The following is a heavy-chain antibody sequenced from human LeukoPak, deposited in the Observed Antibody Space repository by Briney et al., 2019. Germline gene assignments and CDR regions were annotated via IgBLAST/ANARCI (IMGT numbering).Heavy chain of an antibody. CDR3: ARGMYYDILTGPLGFDY. V-gene: IGHV3-74*01. D-gene: IGHD3-9*01. J-gene: IGHJ4*02. CDR1: GFTVSSNY. CDR2: IHNDGSST. Sequence: PGGSLRLSCAASGFTVSSNYMSWVRQAPGTGLVWVSRIHNDGSSTSYADSVKGRFTISRDNAKNTVYLQMNSLRAEDTAVYYCARGMYYDILTGPLGFDYWGQGTLVTVSS.